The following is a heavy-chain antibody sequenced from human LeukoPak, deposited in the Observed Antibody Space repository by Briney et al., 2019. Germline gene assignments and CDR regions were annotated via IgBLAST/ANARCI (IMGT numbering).Heavy chain of an antibody. V-gene: IGHV3-30*18. Sequence: GGSLRLSCAASGFTFSSCGMHWVRQAPGKGLEWVAVISYDGSNKYYADSVKGRFTISRDNSKNTLYLQMNSLRAEDTAVYYCAKNWNYPDYWGQGTLVTVSS. J-gene: IGHJ4*02. CDR2: ISYDGSNK. CDR1: GFTFSSCG. CDR3: AKNWNYPDY. D-gene: IGHD1-1*01.